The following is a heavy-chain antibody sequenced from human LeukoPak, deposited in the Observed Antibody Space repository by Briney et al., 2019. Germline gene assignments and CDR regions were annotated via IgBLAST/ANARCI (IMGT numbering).Heavy chain of an antibody. J-gene: IGHJ5*02. V-gene: IGHV4-30-4*08. Sequence: PSETLSLTCTVSGGSISSGDYYWSWIRQPPGKGLEWIGYIYCSGSTYYNPSLKSRVTISVDTSKNQFSLKLSSVTAADTAVYYCARDLHCSSTSCYYGSNWFDPWGQGTLVTVSS. CDR3: ARDLHCSSTSCYYGSNWFDP. CDR1: GGSISSGDYY. D-gene: IGHD2-2*01. CDR2: IYCSGST.